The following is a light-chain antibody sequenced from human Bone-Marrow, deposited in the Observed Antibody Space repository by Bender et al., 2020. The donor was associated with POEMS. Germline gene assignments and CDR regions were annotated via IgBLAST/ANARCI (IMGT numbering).Light chain of an antibody. J-gene: IGLJ2*01. CDR3: QSYDNTDHVV. CDR2: EDD. Sequence: FTLTQPHSVSASPGKTVTISCTGSSGSIASNYVQWFQQRPGSAPTTVIHEDDERPSGVPERFSGSIDRATNSASLTISGLKTEDEADYYCQSYDNTDHVVFGGGTKLTVL. CDR1: SGSIASNY. V-gene: IGLV6-57*02.